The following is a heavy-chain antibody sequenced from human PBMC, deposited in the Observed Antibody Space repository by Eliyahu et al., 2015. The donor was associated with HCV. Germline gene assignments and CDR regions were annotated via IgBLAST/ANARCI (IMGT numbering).Heavy chain of an antibody. V-gene: IGHV3-48*01. J-gene: IGHJ4*02. Sequence: EVQLVESGGGLVQPGGSLRLSCAASGFTFSSYSMNWVRQAPGKGLEWVSYISSSSSTIYYADSVKGRFTISRDNAKNSLYLQMNSLRAEDTAVYYCARIGLRLESYWGQGTLVTVSS. CDR2: ISSSSSTI. CDR1: GFTFSSYS. D-gene: IGHD3-16*01. CDR3: ARIGLRLESY.